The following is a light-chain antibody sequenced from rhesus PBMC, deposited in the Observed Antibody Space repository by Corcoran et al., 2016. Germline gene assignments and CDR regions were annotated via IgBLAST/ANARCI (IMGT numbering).Light chain of an antibody. Sequence: DIQMTQSPSALSASVGDRVTISCRASQNIYSNLAWYQQKPGKAPKLLLYSASNLQTGIPPRFSGIVSGTDFNLTISSLQPEDSASYYCQHYYDNPLTFGGGTKVEIK. J-gene: IGKJ4*01. CDR1: QNIYSN. V-gene: IGKV1S8*01. CDR2: SAS. CDR3: QHYYDNPLT.